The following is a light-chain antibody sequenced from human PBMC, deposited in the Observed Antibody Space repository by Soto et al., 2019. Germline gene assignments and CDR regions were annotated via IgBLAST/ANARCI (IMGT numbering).Light chain of an antibody. Sequence: EIWMTQSPATLSGSPGERATLSCRASQSVSSNLAWYQQKPGQAPRLLIYGASTRATGIPARLSGSGYGTELTITISSLKSEDFEVYYCQQYNNWPRTFGHGTKVDIK. CDR1: QSVSSN. CDR3: QQYNNWPRT. V-gene: IGKV3-15*01. CDR2: GAS. J-gene: IGKJ1*01.